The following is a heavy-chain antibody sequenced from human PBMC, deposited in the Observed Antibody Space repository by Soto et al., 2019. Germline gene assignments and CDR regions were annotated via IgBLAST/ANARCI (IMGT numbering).Heavy chain of an antibody. CDR1: GYTFTSYD. CDR2: MNPNSGNT. Sequence: GASVKVSCKASGYTFTSYDINWVRQATGQGLEWMGWMNPNSGNTGYAQKFQGRVTMTRNTSISTAYMELSSLRSEDTAVYYCAKGYCSGGSCALWFDPWGQGTLVTVSS. V-gene: IGHV1-8*01. CDR3: AKGYCSGGSCALWFDP. J-gene: IGHJ5*02. D-gene: IGHD2-15*01.